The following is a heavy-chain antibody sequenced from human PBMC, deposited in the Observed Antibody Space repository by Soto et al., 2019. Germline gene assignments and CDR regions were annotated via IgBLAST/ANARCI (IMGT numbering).Heavy chain of an antibody. V-gene: IGHV3-9*01. Sequence: VQVVASGVGLVQPGRSLRLSCAVSGFRFEQYVMHWVRQAPGKGLECVSTVSPTGDTVAYADSVEGRFTVSRDNAKNSLYLQMNSLKGDDTAVYYCLKDAPNGSIDEWGHGTLVTVSS. CDR3: LKDAPNGSIDE. CDR1: GFRFEQYV. CDR2: VSPTGDTV. D-gene: IGHD3-10*01. J-gene: IGHJ4*01.